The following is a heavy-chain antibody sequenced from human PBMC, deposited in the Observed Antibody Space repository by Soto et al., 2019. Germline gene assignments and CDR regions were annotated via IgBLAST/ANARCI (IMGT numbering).Heavy chain of an antibody. CDR2: FSGGNT. D-gene: IGHD6-19*01. J-gene: IGHJ4*02. CDR3: AKGPHSSGWHYFDY. V-gene: IGHV3-23*01. Sequence: PGGSLRLSCAASGFTFSSYAMSWVRQAPGKGLEWVSTFSGGNTYYADSVEGRFTISRDNSKNTLYLQMTSLSAEDTAVYYCAKGPHSSGWHYFDYWGQGSLVTVSS. CDR1: GFTFSSYA.